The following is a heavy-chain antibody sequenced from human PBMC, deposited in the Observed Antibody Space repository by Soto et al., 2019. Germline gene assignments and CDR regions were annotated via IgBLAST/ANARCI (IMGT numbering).Heavy chain of an antibody. D-gene: IGHD6-19*01. Sequence: GGSLRLSCAASGFTFSSYAMSWVRQAPGKGLEWVSAISGSGGSTYYADSVKGRFTISRDNSKNTLYLQMNSLRAEDTAVYDCATDFAPGDSSPRGCAFDIWGQGTMVTVSS. V-gene: IGHV3-23*01. CDR3: ATDFAPGDSSPRGCAFDI. CDR2: ISGSGGST. J-gene: IGHJ3*02. CDR1: GFTFSSYA.